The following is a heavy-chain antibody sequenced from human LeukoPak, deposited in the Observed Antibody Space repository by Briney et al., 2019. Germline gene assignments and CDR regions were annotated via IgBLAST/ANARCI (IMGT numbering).Heavy chain of an antibody. V-gene: IGHV3-23*01. J-gene: IGHJ6*02. Sequence: RGSLRLSCAASGFTFSSYAMSWLRQAPGEGLEWVSSIRGSGGSTYYADSVKGRFTISRDNSKNTLYLQMTRLRAEDPAVYYCAKDRRGWYYYSFGMDVWGQGTTVTVSS. CDR2: IRGSGGST. CDR1: GFTFSSYA. CDR3: AKDRRGWYYYSFGMDV. D-gene: IGHD6-19*01.